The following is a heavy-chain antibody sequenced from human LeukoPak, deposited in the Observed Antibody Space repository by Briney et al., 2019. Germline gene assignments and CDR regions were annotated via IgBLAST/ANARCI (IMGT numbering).Heavy chain of an antibody. J-gene: IGHJ4*02. V-gene: IGHV3-23*01. D-gene: IGHD3-22*01. CDR2: ISGSGGST. Sequence: GGSLRLSCAASGFTFSSYAMSWVRQAPGKGLEWVSAISGSGGSTYYADSVKGRFTISRDNSKNTLYLQINSLRAEDTAVYYCAKPITMIVVVMPNFDYWGQGTLVTVSS. CDR3: AKPITMIVVVMPNFDY. CDR1: GFTFSSYA.